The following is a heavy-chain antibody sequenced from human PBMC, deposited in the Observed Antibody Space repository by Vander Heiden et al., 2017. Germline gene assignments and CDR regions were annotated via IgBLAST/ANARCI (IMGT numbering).Heavy chain of an antibody. Sequence: EVQLVESGGGLVQPGGSLRLSCAASGFAFSSYSMNWVRQAPGKGLEWVSHIAYNGDRIFYADSVKDRFTISRDNAKNSLYLQMNSLRDEDTAVYYCAIDSGKGYSKDYWGQGTLVTVSS. CDR1: GFAFSSYS. D-gene: IGHD5-18*01. J-gene: IGHJ4*02. V-gene: IGHV3-48*02. CDR2: IAYNGDRI. CDR3: AIDSGKGYSKDY.